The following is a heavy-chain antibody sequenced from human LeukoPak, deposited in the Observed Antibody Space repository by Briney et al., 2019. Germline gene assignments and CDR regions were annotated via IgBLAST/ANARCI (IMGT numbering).Heavy chain of an antibody. V-gene: IGHV1-18*01. CDR3: ARRDLADY. CDR2: ISAYNGNT. Sequence: ASVKVSFKASGYTFTTYGISWVRQAPGQGLEWMGWISAYNGNTNYAQKLQGGLTMTTDTSTSTAYMELRSLRSDDTAVYYCARRDLADYWGQGTLVTVSS. CDR1: GYTFTTYG. J-gene: IGHJ4*02.